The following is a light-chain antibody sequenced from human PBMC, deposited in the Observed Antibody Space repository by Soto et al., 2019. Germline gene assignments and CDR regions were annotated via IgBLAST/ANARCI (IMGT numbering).Light chain of an antibody. CDR3: CPYPHSRPHL. V-gene: IGLV2-14*01. Sequence: QSALTQPASVSGSPGQSITISCTGTSSDVGGYNYVSWYQQHPGKAPKLIIFEVSYRPSGISNRFSASKSGDTASLTISGLQADYYSDYYCCPYPHSRPHLLGSGTKLTVL. CDR2: EVS. J-gene: IGLJ1*01. CDR1: SSDVGGYNY.